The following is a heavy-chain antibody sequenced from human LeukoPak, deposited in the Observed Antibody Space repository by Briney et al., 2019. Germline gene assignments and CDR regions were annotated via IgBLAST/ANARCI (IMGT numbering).Heavy chain of an antibody. Sequence: ASVKVSCKASGYTCTGYYMHWVRQAPGQGLEWMGWINPNSGGTNYAQKFQGRVTMTRDTSISTAYMELSRLRSDDTAVYYCAGVTSKARDYYAAAFDIWGQGTMVTVSS. CDR3: AGVTSKARDYYAAAFDI. J-gene: IGHJ3*02. D-gene: IGHD3-10*01. V-gene: IGHV1-2*02. CDR1: GYTCTGYY. CDR2: INPNSGGT.